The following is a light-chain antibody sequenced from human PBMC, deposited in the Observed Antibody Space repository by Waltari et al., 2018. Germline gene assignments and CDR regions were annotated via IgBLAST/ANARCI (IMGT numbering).Light chain of an antibody. CDR2: YND. CDR1: NIGSKS. Sequence: SYVLTQPPSVSVAPGKTASITCGGNNIGSKSVHWYQRKAGQAPELVIFYNDDRPSGIPGRVSGSNSGNTATLTISRVEAGDEADYYCQVWDSSSDHVVFGGGTKLTVL. CDR3: QVWDSSSDHVV. V-gene: IGLV3-21*04. J-gene: IGLJ2*01.